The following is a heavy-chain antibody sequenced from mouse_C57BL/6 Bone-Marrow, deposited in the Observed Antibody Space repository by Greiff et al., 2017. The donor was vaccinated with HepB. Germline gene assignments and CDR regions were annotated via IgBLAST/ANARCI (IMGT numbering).Heavy chain of an antibody. J-gene: IGHJ2*01. CDR1: GFTFSSYA. CDR3: ARDGITTVVATGFDY. Sequence: EVKLQESGGGLVKPGGSLKLSCAASGFTFSSYAMSWVRQTPEKRLEWVATISDGGSYTYYPDNVKGRFTISRDNAKNNLYLQMSHLKSEDTAMYYCARDGITTVVATGFDYWGQGTTLTVSS. D-gene: IGHD1-1*01. V-gene: IGHV5-4*01. CDR2: ISDGGSYT.